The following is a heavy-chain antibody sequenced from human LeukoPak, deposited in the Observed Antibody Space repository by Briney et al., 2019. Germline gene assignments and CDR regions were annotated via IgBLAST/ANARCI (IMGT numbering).Heavy chain of an antibody. CDR1: GGPISSGDYF. J-gene: IGHJ3*02. CDR2: IYRSGST. Sequence: SETLSLTCTVSGGPISSGDYFWSWIRQPPGKGLEWIGHIYRSGSTYYNPSLKSRVTISVDRSKNQFSLNLSSVTAADTAVYYCARYSSSGAFDIWGQGTMVTVSS. CDR3: ARYSSSGAFDI. D-gene: IGHD6-6*01. V-gene: IGHV4-30-2*01.